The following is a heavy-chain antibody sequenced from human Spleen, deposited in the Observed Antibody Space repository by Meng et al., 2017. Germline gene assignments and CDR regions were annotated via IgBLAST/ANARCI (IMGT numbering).Heavy chain of an antibody. CDR1: GFSFTSRA. J-gene: IGHJ4*02. CDR2: ISSSSSYI. Sequence: EVQLVESGGGLVQPGGSLRLSCAASGFSFTSRAMSWVRQGPGKGLEWVSSISSSSSYIYYADSVKGRFTISRDNAKNSLYLQMNSLRAEDTAVYYCARAPSKEWSQGTLVTVSS. CDR3: ARAPSKE. V-gene: IGHV3-21*02.